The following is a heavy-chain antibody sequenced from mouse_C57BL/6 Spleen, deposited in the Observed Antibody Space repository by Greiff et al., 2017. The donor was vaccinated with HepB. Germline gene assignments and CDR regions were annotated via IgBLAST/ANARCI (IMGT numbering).Heavy chain of an antibody. Sequence: EVKVVESGGDLVKPGGSLKLSCAASGFTFSSYGMSWVRQTPDKRLEWVATISSGGSYTYYPDSVKGRFTISRDNAKNTLYLQMSSLKSEDTAMYYCARQTGYAMDYWGQGTSVTVSS. V-gene: IGHV5-6*01. CDR1: GFTFSSYG. J-gene: IGHJ4*01. CDR2: ISSGGSYT. CDR3: ARQTGYAMDY. D-gene: IGHD4-1*01.